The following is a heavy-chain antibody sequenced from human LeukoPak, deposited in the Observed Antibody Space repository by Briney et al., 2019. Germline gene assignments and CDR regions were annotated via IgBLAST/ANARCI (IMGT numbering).Heavy chain of an antibody. V-gene: IGHV3-23*01. J-gene: IGHJ4*02. CDR1: GFTFSSYA. CDR3: ARDNGYYGLAFDY. CDR2: ISGSGGST. Sequence: GGSLRLSCAASGFTFSSYAMSWVRQAPGKGLEWVSAISGSGGSTYYADSVKGRFTISRDNSKNTLYLQMNSLRAEDTAVYYCARDNGYYGLAFDYWGQGTLATVSS. D-gene: IGHD3-3*01.